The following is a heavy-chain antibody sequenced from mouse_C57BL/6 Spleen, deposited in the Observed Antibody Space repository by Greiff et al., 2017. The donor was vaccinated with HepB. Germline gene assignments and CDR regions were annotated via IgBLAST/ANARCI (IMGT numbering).Heavy chain of an antibody. V-gene: IGHV14-2*01. CDR3: ARRVTTGYYAMDY. CDR1: GFNIKDYY. Sequence: EVMLVESGAELVKPGASVKLSCTASGFNIKDYYMHWVKQRTEQGLEWIGRIDPEDGETKYAPKFQGKATITADTSSNTAYLQLSSLTSEDTAVYYCARRVTTGYYAMDYWGQGTSVTVSS. CDR2: IDPEDGET. J-gene: IGHJ4*01. D-gene: IGHD2-2*01.